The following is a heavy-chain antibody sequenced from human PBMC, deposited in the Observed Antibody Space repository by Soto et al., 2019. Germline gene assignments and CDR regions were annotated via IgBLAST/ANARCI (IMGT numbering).Heavy chain of an antibody. CDR2: INHSGST. J-gene: IGHJ5*02. D-gene: IGHD3-9*01. Sequence: PSETLSLTCAVYGGSFSGYYWSLIRQPPGKGLEWIGEINHSGSTNYNPSLKSRVTISVDTSKNQFSLKLSSVTAADTAVYYCARGVPYYDILTGYYNDWFDPWGRGTLVTVSS. CDR1: GGSFSGYY. CDR3: ARGVPYYDILTGYYNDWFDP. V-gene: IGHV4-34*01.